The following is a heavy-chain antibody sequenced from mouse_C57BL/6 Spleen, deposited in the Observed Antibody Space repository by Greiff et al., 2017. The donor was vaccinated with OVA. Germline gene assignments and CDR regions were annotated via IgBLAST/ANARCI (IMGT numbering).Heavy chain of an antibody. D-gene: IGHD3-2*02. CDR2: IAPNSGGT. J-gene: IGHJ4*01. CDR3: ARQLRLDYAMDY. Sequence: QVQLQQSGAELVKPGASVKLSCKASGYTFTSYWMHWVKQRPGRGLEWIGRIAPNSGGTKYNEKFKSKATLTVDKPSSAAYMQLSSLTSEDAAVYYYARQLRLDYAMDYWGQGTSVTVSS. CDR1: GYTFTSYW. V-gene: IGHV1-72*01.